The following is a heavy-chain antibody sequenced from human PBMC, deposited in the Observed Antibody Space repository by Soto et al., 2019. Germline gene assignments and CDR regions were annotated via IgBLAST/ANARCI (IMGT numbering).Heavy chain of an antibody. V-gene: IGHV4-39*02. D-gene: IGHD3-10*01. Sequence: SETLSLTCTVSGGSISSSSYYWGWIRQPPGKGLEWIGSIYYSGSTYYNPSLKSRVTIPVDTSKNQFSLKLSSVTAADTAVYYCARERGSSNGMDVWGQGTTVTVSS. CDR3: ARERGSSNGMDV. CDR1: GGSISSSSYY. J-gene: IGHJ6*02. CDR2: IYYSGST.